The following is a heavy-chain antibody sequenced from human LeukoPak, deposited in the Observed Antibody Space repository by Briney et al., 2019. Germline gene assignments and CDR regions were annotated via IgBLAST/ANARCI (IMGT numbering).Heavy chain of an antibody. D-gene: IGHD2-15*01. V-gene: IGHV4-34*01. Sequence: SETLSLTCAVYGGSFSGYYWSWIRQPPGKGLEWIGEINHSGSTNYNPSLKSRVTISVDTSKNQFSLKLSSVTAADTAVYYCARGGPRLAARGWFDPWGQGTLVTVSS. CDR3: ARGGPRLAARGWFDP. CDR2: INHSGST. CDR1: GGSFSGYY. J-gene: IGHJ5*02.